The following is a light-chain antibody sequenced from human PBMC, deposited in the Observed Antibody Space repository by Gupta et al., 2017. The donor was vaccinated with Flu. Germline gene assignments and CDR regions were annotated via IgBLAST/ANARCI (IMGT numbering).Light chain of an antibody. CDR1: QSVSSN. J-gene: IGKJ1*01. CDR2: GAS. Sequence: EIVMTQSPATLSVSPGERATLSCRASQSVSSNLAWYQQKPGQAPRLLIYGASTRATGIPARFSGSGSGTEFTLTISSLQSEDFAVYYCQQYNTFETFGQGTKVEIK. CDR3: QQYNTFET. V-gene: IGKV3-15*01.